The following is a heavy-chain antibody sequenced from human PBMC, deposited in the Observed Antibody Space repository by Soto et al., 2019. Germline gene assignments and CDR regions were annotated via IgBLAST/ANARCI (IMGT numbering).Heavy chain of an antibody. CDR2: IYYSGST. Sequence: QVQLQESGPGLVKPSQTLSLTCTVSGGSISSGDYYWSWIRQPPGKGLEWIGYIYYSGSTYYNPSRKSRVTMSVDRANNQFALKLSSVTAADTAVYYCARYCSGGSCYEGRSSLFDYWGQGTLVTVSS. CDR3: ARYCSGGSCYEGRSSLFDY. J-gene: IGHJ4*02. V-gene: IGHV4-30-4*01. CDR1: GGSISSGDYY. D-gene: IGHD2-15*01.